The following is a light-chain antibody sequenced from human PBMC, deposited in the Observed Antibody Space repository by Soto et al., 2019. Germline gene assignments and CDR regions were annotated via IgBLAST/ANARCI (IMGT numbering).Light chain of an antibody. Sequence: QSVLTQPPSVSAAPGQNVTISCSGSSSNIEINYVCWYQQLPGAPPKLLIYEDNRRRSDIPDRFSGSKSGTSATLAITGLQTGDEANYYCGTWESGLSSYGVFGGGTKLTVL. CDR3: GTWESGLSSYGV. J-gene: IGLJ3*02. CDR2: EDN. V-gene: IGLV1-51*01. CDR1: SSNIEINY.